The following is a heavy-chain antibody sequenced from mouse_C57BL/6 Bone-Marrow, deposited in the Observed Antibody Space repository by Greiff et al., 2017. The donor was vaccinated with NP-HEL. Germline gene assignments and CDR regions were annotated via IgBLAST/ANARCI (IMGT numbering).Heavy chain of an antibody. V-gene: IGHV1-53*01. CDR2: INPSNGVT. CDR3: AREVLGNSGYFDY. Sequence: VQLQQPGTELVKPGASVKLSCKASGYTFTSYWMHWVKQRPGQGLEWIGNINPSNGVTNYNEKFKSKATLTVDKSSSTAYMQLSSLTSEDSAVYYCAREVLGNSGYFDYWGQGTTLTVSS. J-gene: IGHJ2*01. D-gene: IGHD2-1*01. CDR1: GYTFTSYW.